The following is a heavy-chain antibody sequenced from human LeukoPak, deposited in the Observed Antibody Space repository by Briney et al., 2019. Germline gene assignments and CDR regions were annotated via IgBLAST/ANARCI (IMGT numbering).Heavy chain of an antibody. CDR3: ARGLYCSSTSCYPY. CDR1: GFTFSSYA. V-gene: IGHV3-30-3*01. Sequence: PGGSLRLSCAASGFTFSSYAMHWVRQAPGKGLEWVAVISYDGSNKYYADSVKGRFTISRDNSKNTLYLQMNSLRAEDTAVYYCARGLYCSSTSCYPYWGQGTLVTVSS. CDR2: ISYDGSNK. D-gene: IGHD2-2*01. J-gene: IGHJ4*02.